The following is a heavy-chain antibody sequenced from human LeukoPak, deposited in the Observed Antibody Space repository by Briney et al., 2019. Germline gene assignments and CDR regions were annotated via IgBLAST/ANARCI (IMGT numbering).Heavy chain of an antibody. D-gene: IGHD6-19*01. V-gene: IGHV4-59*01. CDR1: GHSISNDY. Sequence: SETLSLTCTVSGHSISNDYWSWIRQSPGKELEWIGYMYNRGRTIYNPSLMRRVTISTDTSKNQFSLRLTSVTAADTAVYYCARAEKAVTGTLDYWGQGTLITVSS. CDR2: MYNRGRT. CDR3: ARAEKAVTGTLDY. J-gene: IGHJ4*02.